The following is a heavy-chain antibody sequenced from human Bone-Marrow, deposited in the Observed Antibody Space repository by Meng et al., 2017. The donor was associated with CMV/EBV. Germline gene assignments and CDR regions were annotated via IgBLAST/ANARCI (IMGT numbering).Heavy chain of an antibody. CDR3: VRGTYYYDSSGYPVY. J-gene: IGHJ4*02. D-gene: IGHD3-22*01. CDR1: GYTFTSYG. Sequence: ASVQVSCKASGYTFTSYGISWVRQAPGQGLEWMGWISAYNGNTNYAQKLQGRVTMTTDTSTSTAYMELRTLRSEGTAVYYCVRGTYYYDSSGYPVYWGQGTLVTVSS. V-gene: IGHV1-18*01. CDR2: ISAYNGNT.